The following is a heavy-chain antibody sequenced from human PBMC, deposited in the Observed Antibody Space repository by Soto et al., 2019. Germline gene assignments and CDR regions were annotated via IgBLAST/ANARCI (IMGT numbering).Heavy chain of an antibody. CDR2: IIPIFGTA. J-gene: IGHJ3*02. D-gene: IGHD2-21*02. Sequence: ASVKVSCKASGGTFSSYAISWVRQAPGQGLEWMGGIIPIFGTANYAQKFQGRVTITADESTSTAYMELSSLRSEDTAVYYCARRGGSCGGDCHYDAFDIWGQGTMVTVPS. CDR1: GGTFSSYA. CDR3: ARRGGSCGGDCHYDAFDI. V-gene: IGHV1-69*13.